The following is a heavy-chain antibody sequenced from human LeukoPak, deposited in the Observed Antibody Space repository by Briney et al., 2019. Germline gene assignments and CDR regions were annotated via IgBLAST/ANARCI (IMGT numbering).Heavy chain of an antibody. CDR3: ARVEYSGWNLEY. J-gene: IGHJ4*02. D-gene: IGHD5-12*01. V-gene: IGHV3-53*01. Sequence: PGGSLRLSCAASGFTVSSNYMSWVRQAPGKGLEWVSVIYSGGSTYYADSMKGRFTISRDDAKNSLYVQMNSLRDEDTAVYYCARVEYSGWNLEYWGQGTLVTVSS. CDR1: GFTVSSNY. CDR2: IYSGGST.